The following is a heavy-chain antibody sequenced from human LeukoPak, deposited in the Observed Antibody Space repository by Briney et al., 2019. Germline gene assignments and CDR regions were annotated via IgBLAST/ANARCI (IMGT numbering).Heavy chain of an antibody. V-gene: IGHV3-66*01. Sequence: GGSLRLSCAASGFAVSSNYMSWVRQAPGKGLEWVSVIYSGGSTYYADSVKGRFTISRDNSKNTLYLQMNSLRAEDTAVYYCARIGYCGGDCYRDYWGQGTLVTVSS. CDR3: ARIGYCGGDCYRDY. J-gene: IGHJ4*02. CDR2: IYSGGST. CDR1: GFAVSSNY. D-gene: IGHD2-21*02.